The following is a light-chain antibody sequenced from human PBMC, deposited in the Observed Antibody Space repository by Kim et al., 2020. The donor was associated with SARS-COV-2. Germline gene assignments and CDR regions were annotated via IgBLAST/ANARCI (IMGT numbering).Light chain of an antibody. CDR1: SSNIVTNI. J-gene: IGLJ3*02. V-gene: IGLV1-44*01. CDR2: SND. Sequence: GVSVTLTCSGSSSNIVTNIINWYQQLPGTAPKLLMYSNDYRPSGVPDRFSGPKAGTSASLAISGLQSEDEADYYCTAWDDSLKGSVFGGGTQLTVL. CDR3: TAWDDSLKGSV.